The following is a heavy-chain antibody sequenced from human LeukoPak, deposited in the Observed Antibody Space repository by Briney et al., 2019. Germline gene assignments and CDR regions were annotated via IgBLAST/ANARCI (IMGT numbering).Heavy chain of an antibody. J-gene: IGHJ5*02. CDR2: ISGSRGNT. Sequence: GGSLRLSCAASGFTFSSYAMSWVRQAPGKGLEWVSAISGSRGNTYYADSVKGRFTISRDNSKNTLYLQMNRLRAEDTDVYYCAKDAYLGSNWLDPWGQGTLVTVSS. CDR1: GFTFSSYA. V-gene: IGHV3-23*01. D-gene: IGHD7-27*01. CDR3: AKDAYLGSNWLDP.